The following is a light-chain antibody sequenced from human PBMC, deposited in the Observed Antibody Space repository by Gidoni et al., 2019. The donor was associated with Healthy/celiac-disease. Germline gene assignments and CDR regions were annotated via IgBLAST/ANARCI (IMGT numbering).Light chain of an antibody. CDR3: QQYGSSPRT. CDR1: QSVSSSY. J-gene: IGKJ2*01. CDR2: GAS. V-gene: IGKV3-20*01. Sequence: EIVFTQPPGTLSLSPGERATISCRASQSVSSSYLAWYQQKPGQAPRLLIYGASSRATGIPDRFSGSGSGTDFTLTISRLEPEDFAVYYCQQYGSSPRTFGQGTKLEIK.